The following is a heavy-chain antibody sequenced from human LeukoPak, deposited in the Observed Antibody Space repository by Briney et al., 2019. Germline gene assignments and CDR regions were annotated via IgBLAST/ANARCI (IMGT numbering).Heavy chain of an antibody. CDR2: LSGSGGNT. D-gene: IGHD1-26*01. CDR1: GITFSSYA. J-gene: IGHJ4*02. Sequence: GGSLRLSCAASGITFSSYAMSWVRQAPGKGLEWVSALSGSGGNTYYADSVKGRFTISRDNSKNTLYLQMNSLRAEDTAVYYCARGRIVGATWSYFDYWGQGTLVTVSS. V-gene: IGHV3-23*01. CDR3: ARGRIVGATWSYFDY.